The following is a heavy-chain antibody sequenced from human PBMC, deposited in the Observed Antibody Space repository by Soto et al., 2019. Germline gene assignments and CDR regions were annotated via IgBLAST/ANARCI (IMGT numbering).Heavy chain of an antibody. CDR2: ISLSSGNI. D-gene: IGHD1-26*01. Sequence: GGSLRLSCAASGFTFSIYNMNWVRQAPGQGLEWVSYISLSSGNIHYADSVRGRFTVSRDNAKNSLYLQMNSLRAEDTAVYYCARDPSRGSEWARYLDLWGRGTLVTVSS. CDR1: GFTFSIYN. V-gene: IGHV3-48*01. J-gene: IGHJ2*01. CDR3: ARDPSRGSEWARYLDL.